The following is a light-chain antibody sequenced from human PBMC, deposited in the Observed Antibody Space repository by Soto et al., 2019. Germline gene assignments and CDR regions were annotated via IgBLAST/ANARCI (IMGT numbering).Light chain of an antibody. J-gene: IGKJ4*01. CDR1: RSVSNY. V-gene: IGKV3-11*01. CDR2: DAS. CDR3: QQRSNWPPF. Sequence: EIVLTQSPATLSLSPGESATLSCRASRSVSNYLAWYQQKPGQAPRLLIYDASNRATGIPARFSGSGSGTDFTLTISSLEPEDFAVYYCQQRSNWPPFFGGGTKVDIK.